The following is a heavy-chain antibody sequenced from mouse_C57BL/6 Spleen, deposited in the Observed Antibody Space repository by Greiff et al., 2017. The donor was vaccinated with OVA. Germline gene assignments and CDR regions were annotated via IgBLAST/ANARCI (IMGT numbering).Heavy chain of an antibody. Sequence: VHVKQSGAELVRPGASVKLSCTASGFNIKDYYMHWVKQRPEQGLEWIGRIDPEDGDTEYAPKFQGKATMTADTSSNTAYPQLSSLTSEDTAVYYGTGIYYYGSSSAWFAYWGQGTLVTVSA. D-gene: IGHD1-1*01. CDR2: IDPEDGDT. CDR3: TGIYYYGSSSAWFAY. CDR1: GFNIKDYY. J-gene: IGHJ3*01. V-gene: IGHV14-1*01.